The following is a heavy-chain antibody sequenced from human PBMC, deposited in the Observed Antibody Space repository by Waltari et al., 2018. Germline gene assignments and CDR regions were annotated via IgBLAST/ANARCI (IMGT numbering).Heavy chain of an antibody. CDR3: ARVVVVIKPQYYYYYYMDV. J-gene: IGHJ6*03. D-gene: IGHD3-22*01. CDR1: GGSFSGYY. V-gene: IGHV4-34*01. CDR2: INHSGST. Sequence: QVQLQQWGAGLLKPSETLSLTCAVYGGSFSGYYWSWIRQPPGKGLEWIGEINHSGSTTSNPSLKSRVTISVDTSKNQFSLKLSSVTAADTAVYYCARVVVVIKPQYYYYYYMDVWGKGTTVTVSS.